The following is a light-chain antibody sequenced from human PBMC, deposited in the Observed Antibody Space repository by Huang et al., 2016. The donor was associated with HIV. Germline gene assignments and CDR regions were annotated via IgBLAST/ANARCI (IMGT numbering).Light chain of an antibody. Sequence: DIQLTQSPSSLSASVGDGFTITWRASENIVYSLIWVRQKPGRAPEALSYDASRLHAGVPSKFRATGSGTNFTLSIDGLGPEDFATYYCQQSRSLPRTYGGGTKVDI. CDR1: ENIVYS. J-gene: IGKJ4*01. CDR3: QQSRSLPRT. V-gene: IGKV1-39*01. CDR2: DAS.